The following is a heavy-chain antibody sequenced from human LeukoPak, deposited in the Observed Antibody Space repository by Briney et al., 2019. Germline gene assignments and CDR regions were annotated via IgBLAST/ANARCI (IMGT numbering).Heavy chain of an antibody. CDR2: IYSGGST. Sequence: AGGSLRLSCAASGFTFSSYEMNWVRQAPGKGLEWVSVIYSGGSTYYADSVKGRFTISRDNAKNSLYLQMNSLRAEDTAVYYCARVEGSDWYLYYLDYWGQGTLVTVSS. CDR3: ARVEGSDWYLYYLDY. CDR1: GFTFSSYE. J-gene: IGHJ4*02. D-gene: IGHD6-19*01. V-gene: IGHV3-66*01.